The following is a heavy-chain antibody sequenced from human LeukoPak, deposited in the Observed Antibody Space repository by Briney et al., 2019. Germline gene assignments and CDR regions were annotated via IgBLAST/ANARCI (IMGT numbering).Heavy chain of an antibody. Sequence: GGSLRLSCAASGFTFSSYAMSWVRQAPGEGLEWVSAISGSGGSTYYADSVKGRFTISRDNSKNTLYLQMNSLRAEDTAVYYCAKGVHMVRGVISPWFDPWGQGTLVTVSS. CDR1: GFTFSSYA. V-gene: IGHV3-23*01. CDR2: ISGSGGST. D-gene: IGHD3-10*01. CDR3: AKGVHMVRGVISPWFDP. J-gene: IGHJ5*02.